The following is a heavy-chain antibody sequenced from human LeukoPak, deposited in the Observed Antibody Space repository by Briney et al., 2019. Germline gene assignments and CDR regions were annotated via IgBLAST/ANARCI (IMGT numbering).Heavy chain of an antibody. CDR3: VKDQDSTGYSYGSYYFDP. V-gene: IGHV3-30*18. CDR2: ISYDGNNQ. J-gene: IGHJ4*02. D-gene: IGHD5-18*01. Sequence: PGGSLRLSCVASGFTLSSRGMHWVRRAPGKGLEWVASISYDGNNQFYVDSVKGRFSISRDTSRNTLYLQMSSLRDEDTAVCYCVKDQDSTGYSYGSYYFDPWGQGTPVTVSS. CDR1: GFTLSSRG.